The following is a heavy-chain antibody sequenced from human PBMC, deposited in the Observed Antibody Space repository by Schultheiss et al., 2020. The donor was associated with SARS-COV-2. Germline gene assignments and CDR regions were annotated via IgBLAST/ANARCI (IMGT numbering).Heavy chain of an antibody. D-gene: IGHD2-21*02. J-gene: IGHJ2*01. V-gene: IGHV3-33*06. CDR3: AKGGDWGLALPVAGDWYFDL. CDR2: IWYDGSNK. Sequence: GGSLRLSCAASGFTFSSYGMHWVRQAPGKGLEWVAVIWYDGSNKYYADSVKGRFTISRDNSKNTLYLQMNSLRAEDTAVYYCAKGGDWGLALPVAGDWYFDLWGRGTLVTVSS. CDR1: GFTFSSYG.